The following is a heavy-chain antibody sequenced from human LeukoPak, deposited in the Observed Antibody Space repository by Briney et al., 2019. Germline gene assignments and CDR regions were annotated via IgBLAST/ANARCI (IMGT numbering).Heavy chain of an antibody. Sequence: PSETLSLTCTVSGGSISSSSYYWGWIRQPPGKGLEWIGSIYYSGSTYYNPSLKSRVTISVDTSKNQFSLKLSSVTAADTAVYYCARCGEHGDYGKYYYYYYMDVWGKGTTVTISS. CDR2: IYYSGST. D-gene: IGHD4-17*01. CDR1: GGSISSSSYY. V-gene: IGHV4-39*01. CDR3: ARCGEHGDYGKYYYYYYMDV. J-gene: IGHJ6*03.